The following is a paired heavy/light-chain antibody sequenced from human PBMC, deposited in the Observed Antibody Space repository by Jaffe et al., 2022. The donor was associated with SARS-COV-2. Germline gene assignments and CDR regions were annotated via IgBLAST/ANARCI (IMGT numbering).Light chain of an antibody. CDR1: HSVLYSSDNNNY. J-gene: IGKJ2*01. V-gene: IGKV4-1*01. CDR2: LAS. Sequence: DIVMTQSPDSLAVSLGERATINCKSSHSVLYSSDNNNYLAWYQQKPRQPPKLLFYLASTRASGVPDRFSGSGSGTDFTLTISSLQAEDVAVYYCQQYYNTPQTFGQGTKLEIK. CDR3: QQYYNTPQT.
Heavy chain of an antibody. CDR1: GFTFTRYY. CDR3: ARDYGDSL. D-gene: IGHD4-17*01. Sequence: EEQLVESGGGLVQPGGSLRLSCAASGFTFTRYYMAWVRQAPGKGLEWVASIKPDGSNKYYLGSVKGRFTISRDNAKNSLDLQMDSLRAEDTAMYYCARDYGDSLWGQGTLVTVSS. V-gene: IGHV3-7*03. J-gene: IGHJ4*02. CDR2: IKPDGSNK.